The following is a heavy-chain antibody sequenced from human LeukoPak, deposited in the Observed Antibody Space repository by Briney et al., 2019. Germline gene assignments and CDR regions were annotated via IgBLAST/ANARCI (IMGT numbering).Heavy chain of an antibody. J-gene: IGHJ4*02. V-gene: IGHV3-48*04. CDR3: ARGAYSSGWAYFDH. CDR1: GFTFSDYS. CDR2: ISFSVNTK. D-gene: IGHD6-19*01. Sequence: GGSLRLSCAASGFTFSDYSMNWVRQAPGKGLEWVSYISFSVNTKYYGDSVKGRFTISRDNAKNSLYLHMDSLRAEDTVAYYCARGAYSSGWAYFDHWGQGTLVTVSS.